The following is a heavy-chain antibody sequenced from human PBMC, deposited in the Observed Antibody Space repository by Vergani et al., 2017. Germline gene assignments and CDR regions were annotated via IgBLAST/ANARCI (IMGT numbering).Heavy chain of an antibody. J-gene: IGHJ4*02. CDR1: GVSISRYY. Sequence: QVQLQESGPGLVKPSETLSLTCTVSGVSISRYYWSWLRQPPGQGLECLGYISYSGSRSTNYNPSLKSRVTISMDTSQNKFSLELYSVTAADTAVCYCARYPGCSGGSCYSADYWGQGILVTVSS. CDR3: ARYPGCSGGSCYSADY. V-gene: IGHV4-59*01. CDR2: ISYSGSRST. D-gene: IGHD2-15*01.